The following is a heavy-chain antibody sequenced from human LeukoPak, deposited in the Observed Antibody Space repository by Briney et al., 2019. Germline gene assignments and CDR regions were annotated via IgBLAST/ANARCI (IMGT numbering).Heavy chain of an antibody. J-gene: IGHJ3*01. CDR2: VNYSGSST. D-gene: IGHD1-26*01. V-gene: IGHV4-34*01. CDR3: ARDDFGGRHETFDV. Sequence: SETLSLTCAVSGGSLSGYYWSWIRQSPGKGLEWIGEVNYSGSSTNYNPSLKSRVTISVDTSENHFSLRLSSVTAADTAVYYCARDDFGGRHETFDVWGQGTVVTVSS. CDR1: GGSLSGYY.